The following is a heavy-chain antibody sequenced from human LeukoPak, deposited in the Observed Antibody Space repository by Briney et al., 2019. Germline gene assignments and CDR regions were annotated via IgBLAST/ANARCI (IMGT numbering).Heavy chain of an antibody. J-gene: IGHJ4*02. D-gene: IGHD3-22*01. Sequence: GGSLRPSCAASGFTVSSKYMSWVRQAPGKGLEWVSIIYTDGSTYYADSVEGRFTISRDSSKNTLYLQMNSLRAEDTAVYYCARVDYYDTSGYYFWGQGTLVTVS. CDR2: IYTDGST. CDR1: GFTVSSKY. V-gene: IGHV3-53*01. CDR3: ARVDYYDTSGYYF.